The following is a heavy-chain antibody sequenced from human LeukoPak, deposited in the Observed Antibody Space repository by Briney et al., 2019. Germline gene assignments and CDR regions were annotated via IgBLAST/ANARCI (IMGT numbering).Heavy chain of an antibody. CDR3: ARSLNLQTYYYDSSGKNAFDI. CDR2: INPSGGST. J-gene: IGHJ3*02. V-gene: IGHV1-46*01. Sequence: ASVKVSCKASGYTFTSYYMHWVRQAPGQGLEWMGIINPSGGSTSYAQKFQGRVTMTRDTSTSTVYMELSSLRSEDTAVYYCARSLNLQTYYYDSSGKNAFDIWGQGTMVTVSS. D-gene: IGHD3-22*01. CDR1: GYTFTSYY.